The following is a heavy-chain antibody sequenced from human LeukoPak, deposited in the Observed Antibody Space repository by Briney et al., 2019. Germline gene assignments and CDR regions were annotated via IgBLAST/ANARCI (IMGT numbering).Heavy chain of an antibody. CDR1: GYTFTSYG. V-gene: IGHV1-18*01. CDR2: ISAYNGNT. D-gene: IGHD1-26*01. Sequence: ASVKVSCKASGYTFTSYGISWVRQAPGQGLEWMGWISAYNGNTIYAQKLQGRVTMTTDTSTSTAYMELRSLRSDDTAVYYCARLLVGGSYRHYHVDYWGQGTLVTVSS. J-gene: IGHJ4*02. CDR3: ARLLVGGSYRHYHVDY.